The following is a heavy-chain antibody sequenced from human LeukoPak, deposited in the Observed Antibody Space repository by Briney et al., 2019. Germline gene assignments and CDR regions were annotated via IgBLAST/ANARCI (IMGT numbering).Heavy chain of an antibody. D-gene: IGHD3-22*01. CDR3: ARALYDSSGYYYVVDFPFDY. J-gene: IGHJ4*02. CDR2: IYYSGST. V-gene: IGHV4-39*07. Sequence: SETLSLTCTVSGGSISSSSYYWGWIRQPPGKGLEWIGSIYYSGSTYYNPSLKSRVTISVDTSKNQFSLKLSSVTAADTAVYYCARALYDSSGYYYVVDFPFDYWGQGTLVTVSS. CDR1: GGSISSSSYY.